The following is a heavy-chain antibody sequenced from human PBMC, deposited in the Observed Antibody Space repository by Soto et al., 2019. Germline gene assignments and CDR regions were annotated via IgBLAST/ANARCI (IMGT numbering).Heavy chain of an antibody. CDR3: ARGVWEWELLGSYYYYYGMDV. CDR1: GGTYSRYA. V-gene: IGHV1-69*13. D-gene: IGHD1-26*01. J-gene: IGHJ6*02. CDR2: IIPIFGTA. Sequence: SVKVSWKTSGGTYSRYASSWVRQAPGQGLEWMGGIIPIFGTANYAQKFQGRVTITADESTSTAYMELSSLRSEDTAVYYCARGVWEWELLGSYYYYYGMDVWGQGTTVTVSS.